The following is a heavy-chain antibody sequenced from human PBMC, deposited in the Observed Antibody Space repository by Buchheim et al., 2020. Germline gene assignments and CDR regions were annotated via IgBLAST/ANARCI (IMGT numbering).Heavy chain of an antibody. CDR3: AKSLSGVVTAIRVLAFDY. CDR1: GFTFSSYA. V-gene: IGHV3-23*01. D-gene: IGHD2-21*02. Sequence: EVQLLESGGGLVQPGGSLRLSCAASGFTFSSYAMSWVRQAPGKGLEWVSAISGSGGSTYYADSVKGRFTISRDNSKNTLYLQMNSLRAEDTAVYYCAKSLSGVVTAIRVLAFDYWGQGTL. J-gene: IGHJ4*02. CDR2: ISGSGGST.